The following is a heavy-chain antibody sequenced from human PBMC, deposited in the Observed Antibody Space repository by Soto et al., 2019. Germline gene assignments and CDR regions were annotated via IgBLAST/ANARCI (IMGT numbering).Heavy chain of an antibody. V-gene: IGHV1-3*01. CDR1: GYTFIDYG. J-gene: IGHJ5*02. CDR3: ARDPDTTTTVWLDT. CDR2: IHAGNGHT. Sequence: QVQLVQSGAEVKKPGASVKISCKPSGYTFIDYGIHWLRQAPGQSLEWMGWIHAGNGHTRYSEKLQARVTTTRDTATITASMELSSLTSEDKAVYYCARDPDTTTTVWLDTWGQGTLVTVSS. D-gene: IGHD4-17*01.